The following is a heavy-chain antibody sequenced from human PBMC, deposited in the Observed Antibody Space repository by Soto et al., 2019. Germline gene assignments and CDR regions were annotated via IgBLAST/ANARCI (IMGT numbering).Heavy chain of an antibody. Sequence: PSETLSLTCSVSVVSISSYFWSWIRQAPGRGLEWIGYTYHRGSTNYSPSLKSRVAISLDTSENQFSLKVNSVTAADTAVYYCPRIGGYHGPLDYCCQGNPGTV. CDR3: PRIGGYHGPLDY. CDR1: VVSISSYF. D-gene: IGHD6-25*01. V-gene: IGHV4-59*01. J-gene: IGHJ4*02. CDR2: TYHRGST.